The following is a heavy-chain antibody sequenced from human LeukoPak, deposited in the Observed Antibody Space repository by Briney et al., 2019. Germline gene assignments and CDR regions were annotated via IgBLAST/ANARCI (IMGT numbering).Heavy chain of an antibody. CDR1: GASISGSRYY. J-gene: IGHJ4*02. Sequence: SETLSLTCTVSGASISGSRYYWGWIRQPPGKGLEWIGNIYYIGTTYYNASLESRVTISLDTSKNQFSLKLNSVTAADTAVYYCARQNYGGKGTGDYWGQGTLVTVSS. CDR3: ARQNYGGKGTGDY. CDR2: IYYIGTT. D-gene: IGHD4-23*01. V-gene: IGHV4-39*01.